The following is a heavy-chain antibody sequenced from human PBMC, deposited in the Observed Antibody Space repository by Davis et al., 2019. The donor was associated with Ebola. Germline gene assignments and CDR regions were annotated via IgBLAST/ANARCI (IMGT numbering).Heavy chain of an antibody. CDR3: ARRVYDSRGNYYFDY. CDR1: GDTFSSYA. CDR2: IIPILDVT. Sequence: SVKVSCKASGDTFSSYAITWMRQTPGQGLEWMGGIIPILDVTNYAQDFQGRLTITADKSTNTAYMELSSLRSEDTAVYYCARRVYDSRGNYYFDYWGQGTLVTVSS. D-gene: IGHD3-22*01. V-gene: IGHV1-69*10. J-gene: IGHJ4*02.